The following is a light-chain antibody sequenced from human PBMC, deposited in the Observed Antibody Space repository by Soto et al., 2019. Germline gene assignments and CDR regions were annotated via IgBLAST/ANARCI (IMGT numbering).Light chain of an antibody. CDR3: QQYDSYPLT. CDR1: QSISSW. V-gene: IGKV1-5*03. CDR2: KAS. Sequence: DIQMTQSPSTLSASVGDRVTITCRASQSISSWLAWYQQKPGKAPKALIYKASSLESGVPSRFSGSGSGTEFTLTINSLQPDDFATHYCQQYDSYPLTFGGGTKVEIK. J-gene: IGKJ4*01.